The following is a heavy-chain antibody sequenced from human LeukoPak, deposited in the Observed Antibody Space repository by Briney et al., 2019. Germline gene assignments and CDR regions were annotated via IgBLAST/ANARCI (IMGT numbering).Heavy chain of an antibody. CDR3: ARGDGYNNVIDY. CDR2: IYYSGST. J-gene: IGHJ4*02. CDR1: GGSISSSSYY. Sequence: SETLSLTCTVSGGSISSSSYYWSWIRQPPGKGLEWIGYIYYSGSTNYNPSLKSRVTISVDTSKNQFSLKLSSVTAADTAVYYCARGDGYNNVIDYWGQGTLVTVAS. V-gene: IGHV4-61*01. D-gene: IGHD5-24*01.